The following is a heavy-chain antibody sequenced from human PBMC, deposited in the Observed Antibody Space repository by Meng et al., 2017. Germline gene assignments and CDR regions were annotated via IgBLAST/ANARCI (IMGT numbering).Heavy chain of an antibody. D-gene: IGHD2-15*01. CDR2: TYYRSKWYN. CDR1: GDSVSSNSAA. Sequence: QVPRQQAGPGLVKPRQTLSLPCAISGDSVSSNSAAWNWIRQSPSRGLEWLGRTYYRSKWYNEYTVSVKSRITINPDTSKNQFSLQLNSVTPEDTAVYYCARAYCSGGSCEFDYWGQGTLVTVSS. J-gene: IGHJ4*02. V-gene: IGHV6-1*01. CDR3: ARAYCSGGSCEFDY.